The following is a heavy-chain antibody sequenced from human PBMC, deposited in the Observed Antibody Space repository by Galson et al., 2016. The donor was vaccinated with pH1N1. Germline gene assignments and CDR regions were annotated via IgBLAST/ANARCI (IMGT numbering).Heavy chain of an antibody. V-gene: IGHV1-69*13. CDR2: IIPLFRVA. CDR3: ARHPDYHGSGTLFEF. Sequence: SVKVSCKAPGGIFTTNAISWVRQAPGQGLEWMGRIIPLFRVADYAQKFQGRLAITATDSTPIAYMELSGLTAEDTAVYFCARHPDYHGSGTLFEFWGQETQVTVSS. D-gene: IGHD3-10*01. CDR1: GGIFTTNA. J-gene: IGHJ4*02.